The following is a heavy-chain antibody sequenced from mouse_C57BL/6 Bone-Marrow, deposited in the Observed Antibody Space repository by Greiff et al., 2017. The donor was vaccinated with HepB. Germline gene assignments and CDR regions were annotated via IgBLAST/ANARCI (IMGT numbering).Heavy chain of an antibody. CDR2: IYPSDSET. V-gene: IGHV1-61*01. CDR1: GYTFTSYW. J-gene: IGHJ2*01. Sequence: QVQLQQSGAELVRPGSSVKLSCKASGYTFTSYWMDWVKQRPGQGLEWIGNIYPSDSETHYNQKFKDKATLTVDKSSSTAYMQLSSLTSEDSAVYYCARSRRYYFDYWGQGTTLTVSS. CDR3: ARSRRYYFDY. D-gene: IGHD1-1*01.